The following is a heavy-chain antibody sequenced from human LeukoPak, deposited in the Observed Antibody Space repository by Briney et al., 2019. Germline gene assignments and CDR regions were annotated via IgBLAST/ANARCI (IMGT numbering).Heavy chain of an antibody. CDR2: IKEDGSER. CDR1: AFIFSGHW. V-gene: IGHV3-7*03. D-gene: IGHD6-19*01. CDR3: ARALWGYSSGWYVMGY. J-gene: IGHJ4*02. Sequence: GGSLRLSCEGSAFIFSGHWMNWVRQTPGKGLKWVASIKEDGSERQYVDSVKGRFSISRDNTKGSLFLQLNSLRAEDTAVYYCARALWGYSSGWYVMGYWGQGTLVTVSS.